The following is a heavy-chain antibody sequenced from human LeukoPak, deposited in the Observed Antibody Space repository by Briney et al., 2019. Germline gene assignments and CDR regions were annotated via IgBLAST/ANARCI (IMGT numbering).Heavy chain of an antibody. CDR2: IIPILNIV. CDR3: AIRSDGAYCGGDCFYLDC. D-gene: IGHD2-21*02. Sequence: SVKVSCKASGGTFSSYAISWVRQAPGQGLEWMGTIIPILNIVNYAQNFQCRVTITADTSTTTAYMEQRSLRSEDTAVYYCAIRSDGAYCGGDCFYLDCWGQGTLVTVSS. J-gene: IGHJ4*02. CDR1: GGTFSSYA. V-gene: IGHV1-69*04.